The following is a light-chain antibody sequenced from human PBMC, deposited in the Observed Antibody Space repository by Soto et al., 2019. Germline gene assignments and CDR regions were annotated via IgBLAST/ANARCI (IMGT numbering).Light chain of an antibody. J-gene: IGKJ1*01. V-gene: IGKV1-5*01. CDR3: QQSYSASWT. CDR1: QGISRW. Sequence: DIQMTQSPSTLSASLGDRVTITCRASQGISRWLAWYQQRPGKAPKLLIYDASTLHSGVSSRFSGSGSGTHFTLTISSLQPEDFATYYCQQSYSASWTFGQGTKVDIK. CDR2: DAS.